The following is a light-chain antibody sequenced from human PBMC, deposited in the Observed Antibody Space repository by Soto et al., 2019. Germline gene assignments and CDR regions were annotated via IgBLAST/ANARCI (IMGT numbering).Light chain of an antibody. CDR2: GAS. V-gene: IGKV3-15*01. Sequence: EVVITQSPATLFVSPGERATLFCRASQSVRSNVAWYQQKPSQAPMLLIYGASTRAASIPAKFSGRGSETDFTLTITSLQSEDFGVYYCRQHNNWWTLGQGTKVDIK. CDR1: QSVRSN. CDR3: RQHNNWWT. J-gene: IGKJ1*01.